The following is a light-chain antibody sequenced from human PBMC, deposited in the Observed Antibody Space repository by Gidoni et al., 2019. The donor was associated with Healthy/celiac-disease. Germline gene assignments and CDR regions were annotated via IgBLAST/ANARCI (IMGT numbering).Light chain of an antibody. Sequence: DLQINPSPSTLSASVGDRVTITCRASQSISSWLAWYQQKPGKAPKLLIYKASSLESGVPSRFSGSGSGTEFTLTISSLQPDDFATYYCQQYNSYPWTFGQGTKVEIK. CDR2: KAS. V-gene: IGKV1-5*03. CDR1: QSISSW. J-gene: IGKJ1*01. CDR3: QQYNSYPWT.